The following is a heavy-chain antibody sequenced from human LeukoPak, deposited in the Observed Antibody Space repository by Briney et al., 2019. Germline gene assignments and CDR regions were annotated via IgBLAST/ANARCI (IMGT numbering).Heavy chain of an antibody. V-gene: IGHV3-15*01. D-gene: IGHD1-26*01. Sequence: GGSLRLSCAVSGFTFSDAWMIWVRQAPGKGLEWVGRIKSEADGGAAEYAAPMKGRFTISRGDSKNTLYLQMNSLKTDDTAVYYCATDLRWELQFDYWGQGTLVTVSS. CDR3: ATDLRWELQFDY. J-gene: IGHJ4*02. CDR1: GFTFSDAW. CDR2: IKSEADGGAA.